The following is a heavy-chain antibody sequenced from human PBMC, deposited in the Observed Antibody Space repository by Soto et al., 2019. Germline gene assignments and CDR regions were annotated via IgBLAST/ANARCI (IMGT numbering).Heavy chain of an antibody. CDR3: SSLQAEDGIRGCSTVTAFLLNRSSDL. V-gene: IGHV3-7*03. J-gene: IGHJ2*01. D-gene: IGHD6-13*01. Sequence: RKATRKGLEWVANIKQDGSEKYYVDSVKGRFTISRDNAKNSLYLQMNSLRAEDKAVYYCSSLQAEDGIRGCSTVTAFLLNRSSDL. CDR2: IKQDGSEK.